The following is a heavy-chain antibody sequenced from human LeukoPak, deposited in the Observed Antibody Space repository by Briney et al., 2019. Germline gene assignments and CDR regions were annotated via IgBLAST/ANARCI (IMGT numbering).Heavy chain of an antibody. D-gene: IGHD4-11*01. CDR3: ARRTTVTIPFGY. CDR2: INHSGST. CDR1: GGSISSGGYY. V-gene: IGHV4-39*07. Sequence: SETLSLTCTVSGGSISSGGYYWSWNRQHPGKGLEWIGEINHSGSTNYNPSLKSRVTISVDKSKNQFSLKLSSVTAADTAVYYCARRTTVTIPFGYWGQGTLVTVSS. J-gene: IGHJ4*02.